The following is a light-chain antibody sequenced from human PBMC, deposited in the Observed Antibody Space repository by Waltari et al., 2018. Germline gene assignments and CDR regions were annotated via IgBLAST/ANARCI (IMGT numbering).Light chain of an antibody. CDR1: RSNIGSNY. CDR2: RNN. CDR3: AAWDDSLSGRV. V-gene: IGLV1-47*01. J-gene: IGLJ3*02. Sequence: QSVLTQPPSASGTPGQRVTISCSGSRSNIGSNYVYWYQQLPGTAPKLLIYRNNHRPSGVPDGFSGSKSGTSASLAISGIRSEDEADYYCAAWDDSLSGRVFGGGTKVTVL.